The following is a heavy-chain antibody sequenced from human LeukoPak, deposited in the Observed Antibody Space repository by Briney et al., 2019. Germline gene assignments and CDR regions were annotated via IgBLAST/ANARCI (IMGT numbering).Heavy chain of an antibody. V-gene: IGHV4-34*01. CDR2: IHHSGST. J-gene: IGHJ4*02. CDR3: ARGGVGPAATDFDY. Sequence: SETLSLTCAVYGGSFSGYYWSWIRQPPGKGLEWIGEIHHSGSTNYNPTLKSRVTISVDTSKNQFSLKLSSVTAADTAVYYCARGGVGPAATDFDYWGQGTLVTVSS. CDR1: GGSFSGYY. D-gene: IGHD2-2*01.